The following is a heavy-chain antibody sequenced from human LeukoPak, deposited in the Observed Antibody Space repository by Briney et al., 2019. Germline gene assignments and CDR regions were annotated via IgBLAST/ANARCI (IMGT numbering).Heavy chain of an antibody. CDR3: VREGFDY. CDR2: MNANSGNT. CDR1: GYTFANYD. V-gene: IGHV1-8*01. J-gene: IGHJ4*02. Sequence: GASVKVSCKASGYTFANYDINWVRQAAGQGLEWMAYMNANSGNTGSAQKFQGRVTMTMDTSIRTAYMELSSLRSEDTAVYYCVREGFDYWGQGTLVTVSS.